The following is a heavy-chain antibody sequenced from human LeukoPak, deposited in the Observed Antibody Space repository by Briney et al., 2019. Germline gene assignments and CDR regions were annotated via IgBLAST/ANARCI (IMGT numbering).Heavy chain of an antibody. CDR3: ARHRRRDGYNPGYFDY. Sequence: SETLSLTCTVSGGSISSYYWSWIRQPPGKGLEWIGYIYYSGSTNYNPSLKSRVTTSVDTSKNQFSLKLSSVTAADTAVYYSARHRRRDGYNPGYFDYWGQGTLVTVSS. CDR2: IYYSGST. D-gene: IGHD5-24*01. J-gene: IGHJ4*02. CDR1: GGSISSYY. V-gene: IGHV4-59*08.